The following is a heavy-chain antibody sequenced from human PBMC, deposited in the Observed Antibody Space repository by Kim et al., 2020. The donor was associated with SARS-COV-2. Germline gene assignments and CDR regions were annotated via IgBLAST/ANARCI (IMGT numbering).Heavy chain of an antibody. CDR3: ARVPSVLRIDY. CDR2: IYYSGST. Sequence: SETLSLTCTVSGGSISSSSYYWGWIRQPPGKGLVWIGSIYYSGSTYYNPSLKSRVTISVDTSKNQFSLKLSSVTAADTAVYYCARVPSVLRIDYWGQGTLVTSPQ. V-gene: IGHV4-39*07. J-gene: IGHJ4*02. CDR1: GGSISSSSYY. D-gene: IGHD2-15*01.